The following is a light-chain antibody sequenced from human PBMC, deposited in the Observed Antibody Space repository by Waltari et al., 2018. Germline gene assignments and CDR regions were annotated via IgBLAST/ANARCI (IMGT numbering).Light chain of an antibody. V-gene: IGKV3-20*01. J-gene: IGKJ1*01. Sequence: EIVLTQSPGTLSLSPGERATLSCRASQSVSSSLALYQPKPGQAPRILTYGASSRGTGPPDRFSGSGSGTDVSLTISRLEAGDFAVYDCQHYVRLPVSFGQGTKVEIK. CDR1: QSVSSS. CDR3: QHYVRLPVS. CDR2: GAS.